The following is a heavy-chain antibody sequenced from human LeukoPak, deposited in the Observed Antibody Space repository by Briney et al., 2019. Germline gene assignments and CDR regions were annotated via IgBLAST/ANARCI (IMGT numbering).Heavy chain of an antibody. CDR2: ISGSGGST. V-gene: IGHV3-23*01. CDR1: GFTFSSYA. CDR3: AKPRFGELLPHY. J-gene: IGHJ4*02. D-gene: IGHD3-10*01. Sequence: GGSLRLSCAASGFTFSSYAMSWVRQAPGKGLERVSAISGSGGSTYYADSVKGRFTISRDNSKNTLYLQMNSLRAEDTAVYYCAKPRFGELLPHYWGQGTLVTVSS.